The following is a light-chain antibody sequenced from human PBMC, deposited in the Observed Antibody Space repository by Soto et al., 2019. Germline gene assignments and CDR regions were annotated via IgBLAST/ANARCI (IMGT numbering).Light chain of an antibody. V-gene: IGLV2-14*01. J-gene: IGLJ3*02. CDR2: EAL. CDR3: SSFTSTNTWV. Sequence: QSVLTQVASVSGSPGQSITISCTATSSDVGGHDYVSWYLQHPGKAPKLLIYEALNRPSGVSDRFSGSKSGSTASLTISGLQAEDEGDYYCSSFTSTNTWVFGGGTKLTVL. CDR1: SSDVGGHDY.